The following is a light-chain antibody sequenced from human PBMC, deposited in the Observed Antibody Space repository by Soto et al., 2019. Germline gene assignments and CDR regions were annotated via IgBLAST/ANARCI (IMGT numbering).Light chain of an antibody. Sequence: QSALTQPASVSGSPGQSITISCTGTNSDVGGYNYVSWYQQHPGKAPKLMIYEVNNRPSGVSNRFSGSKSGNTASLTISGLQTEDDSHYYCCSYANGNTLLFGGGTKLTVL. V-gene: IGLV2-14*01. CDR1: NSDVGGYNY. CDR2: EVN. CDR3: CSYANGNTLL. J-gene: IGLJ2*01.